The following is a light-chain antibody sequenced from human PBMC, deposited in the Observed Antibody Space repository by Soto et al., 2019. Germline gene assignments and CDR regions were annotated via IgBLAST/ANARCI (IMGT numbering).Light chain of an antibody. Sequence: EIAMTQSPATLSVSPGERATLSCWASQSVSNKLAWFQQKPGQAPRLLIYGASTRATGVPARFSGSGSGTEFTLTISSLQSEDFAVYYCQQYNNWPLGTFGQGTKVDIK. J-gene: IGKJ1*01. CDR3: QQYNNWPLGT. V-gene: IGKV3-15*01. CDR2: GAS. CDR1: QSVSNK.